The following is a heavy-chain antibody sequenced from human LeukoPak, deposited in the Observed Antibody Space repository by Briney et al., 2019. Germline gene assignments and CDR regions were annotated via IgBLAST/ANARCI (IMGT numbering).Heavy chain of an antibody. CDR2: ITSNGGSI. D-gene: IGHD6-19*01. CDR1: GFTFSSDA. V-gene: IGHV3-64D*06. J-gene: IGHJ4*02. CDR3: VRRGNIGWYDY. Sequence: GGSLRLSCSASGFTFSSDAMHWVRQAPGMGLEFISSITSNGGSINYADSVKSRFTISRDNSKNTLYLQMSSLRTEDTALYYCVRRGNIGWYDYWGQGTLVTVSS.